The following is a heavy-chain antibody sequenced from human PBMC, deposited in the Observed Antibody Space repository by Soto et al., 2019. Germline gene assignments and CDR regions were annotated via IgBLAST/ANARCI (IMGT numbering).Heavy chain of an antibody. CDR2: IYYSGST. Sequence: PSETLSLTCTVSGGSISSYYWSWIRQPPGKGLEWIGYIYYSGSTNYNPSLKSRVTISVDTSKNQFSLKLSSVTAADTAVYYCAREGRITGTTPTANAFDIWGQGTMVTVSS. CDR3: AREGRITGTTPTANAFDI. J-gene: IGHJ3*02. CDR1: GGSISSYY. D-gene: IGHD1-7*01. V-gene: IGHV4-59*01.